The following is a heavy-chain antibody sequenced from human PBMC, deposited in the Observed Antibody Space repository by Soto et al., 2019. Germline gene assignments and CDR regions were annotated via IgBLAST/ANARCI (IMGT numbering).Heavy chain of an antibody. CDR3: ARDQGISMIVVVTTGYYYGMDV. J-gene: IGHJ6*02. V-gene: IGHV3-30-3*01. CDR1: GFTFSSYA. CDR2: ISYDGSNK. D-gene: IGHD3-22*01. Sequence: GGSLRLSCAASGFTFSSYAMHWVRQAPGKGLEWVAVISYDGSNKYYADSVKGRFTISRDNSKNTLYLQMNSLRAEDTAVYYCARDQGISMIVVVTTGYYYGMDVWGQGTTVTVSS.